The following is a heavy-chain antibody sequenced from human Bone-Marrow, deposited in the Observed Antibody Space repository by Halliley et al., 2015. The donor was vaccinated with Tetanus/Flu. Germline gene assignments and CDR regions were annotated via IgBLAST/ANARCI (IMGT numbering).Heavy chain of an antibody. V-gene: IGHV1-46*01. J-gene: IGHJ4*02. Sequence: LGWMGIINPSGGSTEYAEKFQGRVTMTRDTSTSTVYMELTSLRSEDTAVYYCAKSMAVAVCFDYWGQGTQVTVSS. CDR3: AKSMAVAVCFDY. D-gene: IGHD6-19*01. CDR2: INPSGGST.